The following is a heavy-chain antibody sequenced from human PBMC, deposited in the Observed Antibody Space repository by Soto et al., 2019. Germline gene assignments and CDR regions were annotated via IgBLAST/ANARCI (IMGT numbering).Heavy chain of an antibody. D-gene: IGHD1-26*01. Sequence: QVQLVQSGAEVKKPGSSVKVSCKASGGTFSSYVISWVRQAPGQGLVWMGGIIPITCTANYAQKFQGRVTITADESTSTAYMGLSSLRSEDTAVYYCARTVVGATDFDYWGQGTLVTLSS. CDR2: IIPITCTA. V-gene: IGHV1-69*01. CDR1: GGTFSSYV. J-gene: IGHJ4*02. CDR3: ARTVVGATDFDY.